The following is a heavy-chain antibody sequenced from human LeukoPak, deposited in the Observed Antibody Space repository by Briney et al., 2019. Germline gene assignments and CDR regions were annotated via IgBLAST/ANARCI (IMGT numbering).Heavy chain of an antibody. J-gene: IGHJ2*01. CDR1: GFTFSSYW. CDR3: ARELMNMVVTPGYWFFDL. V-gene: IGHV3-7*01. Sequence: PGGSLRLSCAASGFTFSSYWMSWVRQAPGKGLEWVANIKQDGSEKYYVDSVKGRFTISRDNAKNSLYLQMNSPRAEDTAVYYCARELMNMVVTPGYWFFDLWGRGTLVTVSS. D-gene: IGHD4-23*01. CDR2: IKQDGSEK.